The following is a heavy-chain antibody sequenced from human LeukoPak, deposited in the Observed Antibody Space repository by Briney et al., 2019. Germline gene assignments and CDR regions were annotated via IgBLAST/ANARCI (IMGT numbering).Heavy chain of an antibody. D-gene: IGHD3-10*01. Sequence: ASVKVSCKASGYTFTSYGISWVRQAPGQGLEWMGWISAHNGNTNYAQKLQGRVTMTRDTSISTAYMEMSRLTSDDTAVYYCARALLYYGSGSPLDVWGKGTTVTISS. CDR3: ARALLYYGSGSPLDV. J-gene: IGHJ6*04. CDR1: GYTFTSYG. CDR2: ISAHNGNT. V-gene: IGHV1-18*01.